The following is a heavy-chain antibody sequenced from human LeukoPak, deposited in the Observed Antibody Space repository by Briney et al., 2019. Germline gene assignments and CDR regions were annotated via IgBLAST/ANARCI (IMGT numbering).Heavy chain of an antibody. CDR1: GFTFSTYG. Sequence: GRSLRLSCAASGFTFSTYGMHWVRQAPGKGLEWVAVISYDGGNKYYGDSVKGRFTISRDNSKNTVYLQMNSLRAEDTALYYCAKDQPGYSYGYQSYGMDVWGQGTTVTVSS. D-gene: IGHD5-18*01. V-gene: IGHV3-30*18. CDR3: AKDQPGYSYGYQSYGMDV. CDR2: ISYDGGNK. J-gene: IGHJ6*02.